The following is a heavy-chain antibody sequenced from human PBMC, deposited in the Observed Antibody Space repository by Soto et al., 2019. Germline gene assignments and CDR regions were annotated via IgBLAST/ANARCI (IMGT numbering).Heavy chain of an antibody. D-gene: IGHD5-12*01. Sequence: SETLSLTCTVSGGSVSGGLYYWTWIRHPPGKGLEWIGNIYDSGSTNYNPSLRSRVTMSVDTSKNQFSLKLNSVIAADTAVYYCARRGYSKNWQGDWFDPWGQGTLVTVSS. CDR2: IYDSGST. CDR1: GGSVSGGLYY. CDR3: ARRGYSKNWQGDWFDP. V-gene: IGHV4-61*01. J-gene: IGHJ5*02.